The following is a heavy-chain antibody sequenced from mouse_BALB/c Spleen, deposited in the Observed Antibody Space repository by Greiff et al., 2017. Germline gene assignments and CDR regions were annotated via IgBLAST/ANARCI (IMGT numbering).Heavy chain of an antibody. J-gene: IGHJ2*01. Sequence: EVKLVESGGGLVKPGGSLKLSCAASGFTFSDYYMYWVRQTPEKRLEWVATISDGGSYTYYPDSVKGRFTISRDNAKNNLYLQMSSLKSEDTAMYYCARGAYGSSLDYWGQGTTLTVSS. CDR1: GFTFSDYY. V-gene: IGHV5-4*02. CDR2: ISDGGSYT. CDR3: ARGAYGSSLDY. D-gene: IGHD1-1*01.